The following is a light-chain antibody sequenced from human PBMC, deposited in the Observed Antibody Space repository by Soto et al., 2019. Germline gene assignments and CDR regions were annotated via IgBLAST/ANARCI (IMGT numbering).Light chain of an antibody. CDR2: DVS. CDR1: SSDVGGYNR. CDR3: FSYTGSSTPYV. V-gene: IGLV2-14*01. Sequence: QSALTQPASVSGSPGQSITISCTGTSSDVGGYNRVSWYQQPPGKAPKLMIYDVSNRPSGVSNRFSGSKSGNMASLTISGLQAEDEADYYCFSYTGSSTPYVFGTGTKLTVL. J-gene: IGLJ1*01.